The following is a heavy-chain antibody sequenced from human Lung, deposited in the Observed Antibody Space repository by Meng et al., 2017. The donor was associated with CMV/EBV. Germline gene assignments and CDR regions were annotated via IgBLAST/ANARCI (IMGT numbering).Heavy chain of an antibody. D-gene: IGHD2-2*01. CDR1: GFSLSNARMG. J-gene: IGHJ6*04. V-gene: IGHV2-26*01. CDR3: ARIPAAIGGYYYYGMDV. Sequence: SGPXLVXPTETLTLTCTVSGFSLSNARMGVSWIRQPPGKALEWLAHIFSNDEKSYSTSLKSRLTISKDTSKSQVILTMTNMDPVDTATYYCARIPAAIGGYYYYGMDVXGGGXTVTVSS. CDR2: IFSNDEK.